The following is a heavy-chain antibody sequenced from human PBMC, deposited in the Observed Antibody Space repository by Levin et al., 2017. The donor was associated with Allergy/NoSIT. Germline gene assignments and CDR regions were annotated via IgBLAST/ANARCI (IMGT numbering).Heavy chain of an antibody. J-gene: IGHJ4*02. CDR1: GFTFSSYA. CDR2: ISGSGGST. Sequence: GESLKISCAASGFTFSSYAMSWVRQAPGKGLEWVSAISGSGGSTYYADSVKGRFTISRDNSKNTLYLQMNSLRAEDTAVYYCAKDVFGAGITGTSEGIWGQGTLVTVSS. D-gene: IGHD1-20*01. CDR3: AKDVFGAGITGTSEGI. V-gene: IGHV3-23*01.